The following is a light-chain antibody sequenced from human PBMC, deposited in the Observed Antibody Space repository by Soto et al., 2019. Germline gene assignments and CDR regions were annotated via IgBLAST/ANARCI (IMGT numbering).Light chain of an antibody. CDR1: QSVSSNY. V-gene: IGKV3-20*01. J-gene: IGKJ4*01. CDR3: QQYGSSPPLT. CDR2: GAS. Sequence: DSVLTPSAVTLSLSHEERATLSCRATQSVSSNYLAWYQQKPGQAPRLLIYGASSRATGIPDRFSGSGSGTDFTLTISRLEPEDFAVYYCQQYGSSPPLTFGGGTKVDIK.